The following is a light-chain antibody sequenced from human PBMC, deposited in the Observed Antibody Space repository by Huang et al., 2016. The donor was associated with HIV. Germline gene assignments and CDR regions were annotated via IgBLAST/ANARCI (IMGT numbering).Light chain of an antibody. Sequence: EIVLTQSPATLSLSPGERGTLSCRASQSISHFLAWFQQKPGQAPRLLITDASNRATGIPARFSGSGSGTDFTLTISSLEPEDFAVYYCQQRSNWPLTFGGGTRVEIK. CDR1: QSISHF. V-gene: IGKV3-11*01. CDR2: DAS. J-gene: IGKJ4*01. CDR3: QQRSNWPLT.